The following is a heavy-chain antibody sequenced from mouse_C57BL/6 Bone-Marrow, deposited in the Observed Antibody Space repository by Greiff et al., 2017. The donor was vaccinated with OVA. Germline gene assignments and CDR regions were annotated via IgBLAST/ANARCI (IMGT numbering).Heavy chain of an antibody. V-gene: IGHV5-16*01. J-gene: IGHJ2*01. CDR2: INYDGSST. D-gene: IGHD1-1*01. CDR1: GFTFSDYY. CDR3: ARVGDYFYFDY. Sequence: EVKLMESEGGLVQPGSSMKLSCTASGFTFSDYYMAWVRQVPEKGLEWVANINYDGSSTYYLDSLKSRFIISRDNAKNILYLQMSSLKSEDTATYYCARVGDYFYFDYWGQGTTLTVSS.